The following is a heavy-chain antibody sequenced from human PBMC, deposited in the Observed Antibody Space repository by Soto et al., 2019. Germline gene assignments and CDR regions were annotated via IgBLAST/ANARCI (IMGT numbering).Heavy chain of an antibody. CDR1: GGSISSTSYF. J-gene: IGHJ4*02. CDR2: ISYTGST. CDR3: VRINTYYYDSRGNLDY. Sequence: SETLSLTWTVAGGSISSTSYFWAWIRQPPGGGLEWIGSISYTGSTYYNTSLQSRVTMFVDTSKNQFSMKLSSMTAADTAVYYCVRINTYYYDSRGNLDYWGQGTLVTVSS. D-gene: IGHD3-22*01. V-gene: IGHV4-39*01.